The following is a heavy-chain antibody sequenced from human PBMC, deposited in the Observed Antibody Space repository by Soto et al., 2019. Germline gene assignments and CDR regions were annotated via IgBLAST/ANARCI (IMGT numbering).Heavy chain of an antibody. D-gene: IGHD3-3*01. Sequence: QLQLQESGPGLVKPSETLSLTCTVSGGSISSSSYYWGWIRQPPGKGLEWIGSIYYSGSTYYNPSLKSRVTISVDTSQNQFSLKLSSVTAADTAVYYCARLTVDFWSGYSPRAFDYWGQGTLVTVSS. J-gene: IGHJ4*02. CDR2: IYYSGST. CDR3: ARLTVDFWSGYSPRAFDY. V-gene: IGHV4-39*01. CDR1: GGSISSSSYY.